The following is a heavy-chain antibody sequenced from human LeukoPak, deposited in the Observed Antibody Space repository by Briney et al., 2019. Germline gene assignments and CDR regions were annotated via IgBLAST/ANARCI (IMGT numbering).Heavy chain of an antibody. CDR2: IKQDGSEK. V-gene: IGHV3-7*03. Sequence: GGSLRLSCAASGFTFSDYYISWVRQAPGKGLEWVANIKQDGSEKYYVDSVKGRFTISRDNAKNSLYLQMNSLRAEDTALYYCAKDIGDNSWYIFDSWGQGTLVTVSS. CDR1: GFTFSDYY. J-gene: IGHJ4*02. CDR3: AKDIGDNSWYIFDS. D-gene: IGHD6-13*01.